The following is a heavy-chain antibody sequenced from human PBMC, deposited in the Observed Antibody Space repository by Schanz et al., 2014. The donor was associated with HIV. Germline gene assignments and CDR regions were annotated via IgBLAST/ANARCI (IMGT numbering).Heavy chain of an antibody. CDR1: GFTFRSYA. V-gene: IGHV3-23*01. D-gene: IGHD3-16*01. CDR2: ISDSGGST. J-gene: IGHJ1*01. Sequence: EVQLLESGGGLVQPGGSLRLSCAASGFTFRSYAMSWVRQAPGKGLEWVSRISDSGGSTYYADSVKGRFTISRDNSKNRLYLQMNSLRAEDTAIYYCAKVFTVITYVAEYFHHWGQGTLVSVSS. CDR3: AKVFTVITYVAEYFHH.